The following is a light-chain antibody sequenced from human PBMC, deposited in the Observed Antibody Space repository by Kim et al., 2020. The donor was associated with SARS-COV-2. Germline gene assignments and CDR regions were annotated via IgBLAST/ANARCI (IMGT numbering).Light chain of an antibody. CDR1: QDIRRW. V-gene: IGKV1-12*01. CDR2: GAS. CDR3: HQAYSFPPR. Sequence: DIQVTQSPSSVSASVGDRVTITCRASQDIRRWLAWYRQKPGKAPELLIYGASSLQSGVPSRFGGSGSGTDFTLSISNLQPEDFATYYCHQAYSFPPRFGRGTRLEIK. J-gene: IGKJ5*01.